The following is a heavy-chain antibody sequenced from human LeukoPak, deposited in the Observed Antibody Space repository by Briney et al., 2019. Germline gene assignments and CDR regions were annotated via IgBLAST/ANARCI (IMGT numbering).Heavy chain of an antibody. D-gene: IGHD4-11*01. CDR3: ARDSLRNYDGRGQN. CDR1: GFTFSSYS. Sequence: LTGGSLRLSCAASGFTFSSYSMNWVRQAPGKGLEWVSYISSSSSTIYYADSVKGRFTISRDNAKNSLYLQMNSLRAEDTAVYYCARDSLRNYDGRGQNWGQGTLVTVSS. J-gene: IGHJ4*02. V-gene: IGHV3-48*01. CDR2: ISSSSSTI.